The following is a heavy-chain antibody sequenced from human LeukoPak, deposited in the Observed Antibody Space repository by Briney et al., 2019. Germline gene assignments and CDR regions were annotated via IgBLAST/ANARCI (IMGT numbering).Heavy chain of an antibody. V-gene: IGHV3-23*01. CDR2: ISGSGGST. Sequence: GGSLRLSCAASGFTFSSYAMSWVRQAPGKGLEWVAAISGSGGSTYYADSVKGRFTISRDNSKNTLYLQMNSLRAEDTAVYYCAKDWVSHYYYMDVWGKGTTVTVSS. CDR3: AKDWVSHYYYMDV. J-gene: IGHJ6*03. CDR1: GFTFSSYA. D-gene: IGHD3-16*01.